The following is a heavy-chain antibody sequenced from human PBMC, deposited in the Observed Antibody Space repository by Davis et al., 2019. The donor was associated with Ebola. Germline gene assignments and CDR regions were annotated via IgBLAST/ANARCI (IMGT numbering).Heavy chain of an antibody. Sequence: MPGGSLRLSCTVSGGSVTSGTYYWSWIRQPPGKGLEWIGYIYYSGTTNYNPSLKSRVTISVDTSKNQFSLKLSSVTAADTAVYYCARVQAYGDEDWGQGTLVTVSS. J-gene: IGHJ4*02. CDR2: IYYSGTT. CDR3: ARVQAYGDED. CDR1: GGSVTSGTYY. V-gene: IGHV4-61*01. D-gene: IGHD4-17*01.